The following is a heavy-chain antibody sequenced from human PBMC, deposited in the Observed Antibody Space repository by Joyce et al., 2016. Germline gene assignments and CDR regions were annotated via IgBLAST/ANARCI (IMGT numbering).Heavy chain of an antibody. Sequence: QVQLQESGPGLVKPSETLSLTCGVSGLSFDLHSFWGWIRPPPGKGLEWIGNGYRHGITHYSPSLKSRVTISMDTSKNQFSLNLNSLTAADTAVYFCARRPYNVHTPLGSDWYFDLWGRGTLVTVSS. J-gene: IGHJ2*01. CDR3: ARRPYNVHTPLGSDWYFDL. CDR2: GYRHGIT. V-gene: IGHV4-38-2*01. CDR1: GLSFDLHSF. D-gene: IGHD5-18*01.